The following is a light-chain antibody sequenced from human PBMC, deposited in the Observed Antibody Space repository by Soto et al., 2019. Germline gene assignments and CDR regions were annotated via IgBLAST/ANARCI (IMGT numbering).Light chain of an antibody. V-gene: IGKV3-15*01. CDR3: QQYNSWPIT. Sequence: DIVMTQSPATLSVSPGERATLSCRASQSVNSNLAWYQQKPGQAPRLLIYGASTRATDIPARFSGSGSGTEFTLTISSLQSEDFAVYYCQQYNSWPITFGQGTRLEIK. CDR2: GAS. J-gene: IGKJ5*01. CDR1: QSVNSN.